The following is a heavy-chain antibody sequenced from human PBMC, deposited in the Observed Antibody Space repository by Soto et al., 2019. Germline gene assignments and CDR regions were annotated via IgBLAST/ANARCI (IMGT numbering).Heavy chain of an antibody. J-gene: IGHJ4*02. CDR1: GGPFSDYS. CDR3: ARDPDYVANSGLGLVDY. Sequence: QVQLVQSGAEVKKPGSSVKVSCKASGGPFSDYSINWVRQAPGQGLEWMGGIIPVFATPNYAQKFQGRVTITADKSTSTAYMELSNLRSEDTAIYFCARDPDYVANSGLGLVDYWGQGTLVTVTS. V-gene: IGHV1-69*06. CDR2: IIPVFATP. D-gene: IGHD4-17*01.